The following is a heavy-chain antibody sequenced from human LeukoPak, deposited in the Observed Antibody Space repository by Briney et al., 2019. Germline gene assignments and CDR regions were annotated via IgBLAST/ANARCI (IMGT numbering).Heavy chain of an antibody. Sequence: SETLSLTCTVSGGSISSTSNNWGWLRQLPGKGLEWIGSIYYTGTTNYNPSLKSRLTISVDTSKNQFSLKLSSVTAADTAVYDCAKKVVTFGGALFDPWGQRTLVTVSS. D-gene: IGHD3-16*01. J-gene: IGHJ5*02. CDR1: GGSISSTSNN. V-gene: IGHV4-39*07. CDR3: AKKVVTFGGALFDP. CDR2: IYYTGTT.